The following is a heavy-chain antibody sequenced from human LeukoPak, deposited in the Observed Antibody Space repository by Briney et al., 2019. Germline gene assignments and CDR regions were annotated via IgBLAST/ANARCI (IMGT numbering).Heavy chain of an antibody. CDR2: ISAYNGNT. J-gene: IGHJ3*02. Sequence: ASVKVSCKASGYTFTSYGISWVRQAPGQGLEWMGWISAYNGNTNYAQKLQGRVTMTTDTSTSTAYMELRSLRSDDTAVYYCARGPPRAYYYDSSGDYGAFDIWGRGTMVTVSS. D-gene: IGHD3-22*01. CDR3: ARGPPRAYYYDSSGDYGAFDI. CDR1: GYTFTSYG. V-gene: IGHV1-18*01.